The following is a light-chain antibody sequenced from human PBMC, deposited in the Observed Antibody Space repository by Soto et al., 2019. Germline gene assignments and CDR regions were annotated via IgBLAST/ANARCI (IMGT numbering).Light chain of an antibody. CDR1: QGISSW. CDR3: QQANSFPFT. CDR2: AAS. J-gene: IGKJ4*01. Sequence: DIQXTXSPXSVSAXXXDXVTITCRASQGISSWLAWYQQKPGKAPKLLIYAASSLQSGVPSRFSGSGSGTDFTLTISSLQPEDFATYYCQQANSFPFTFGXGTKVEIK. V-gene: IGKV1-12*01.